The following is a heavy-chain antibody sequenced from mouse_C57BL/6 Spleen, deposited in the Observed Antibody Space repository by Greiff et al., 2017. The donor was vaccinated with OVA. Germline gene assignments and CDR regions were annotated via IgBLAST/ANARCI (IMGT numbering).Heavy chain of an antibody. Sequence: QVQLQQPGAELVMPGASVKLSCKASGYTFTSYWMHWVKQRPGQGLEWIGEIDPSDSYTNYNQKFKGKSTLTVDKSSSTAYMQLSSLTSEDSAVYYCARRFYYSKSYWYFDVWGTGTTVTVSS. CDR1: GYTFTSYW. CDR2: IDPSDSYT. CDR3: ARRFYYSKSYWYFDV. D-gene: IGHD2-5*01. J-gene: IGHJ1*03. V-gene: IGHV1-69*01.